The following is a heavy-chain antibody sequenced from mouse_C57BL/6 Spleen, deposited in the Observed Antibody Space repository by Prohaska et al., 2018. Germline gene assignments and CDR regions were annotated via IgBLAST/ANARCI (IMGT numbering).Heavy chain of an antibody. Sequence: PGDGDTNYNGKFKGKATLTADKSSSTAYMQLSSLTSEDSAVYFCARDRGGPYAMDYWGQGTSVTVSS. V-gene: IGHV1-82*01. D-gene: IGHD3-2*01. J-gene: IGHJ4*01. CDR3: ARDRGGPYAMDY. CDR2: PGDGDT.